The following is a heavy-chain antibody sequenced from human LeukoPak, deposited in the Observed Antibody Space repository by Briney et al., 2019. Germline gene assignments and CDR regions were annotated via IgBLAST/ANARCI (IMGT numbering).Heavy chain of an antibody. CDR1: GLTFRSFW. J-gene: IGHJ4*02. V-gene: IGHV3-7*01. CDR2: IKQDGSEK. CDR3: ARHRGDGSGSYSHFDY. Sequence: GGSLRLSCAVSGLTFRSFWMSWVRQAPGKGLEWVANIKQDGSEKYYVDSVKGRFTISRDNAKNSLYLQMNSLRAEDTAVYYCARHRGDGSGSYSHFDYWGQGTLVTVSS. D-gene: IGHD3-10*01.